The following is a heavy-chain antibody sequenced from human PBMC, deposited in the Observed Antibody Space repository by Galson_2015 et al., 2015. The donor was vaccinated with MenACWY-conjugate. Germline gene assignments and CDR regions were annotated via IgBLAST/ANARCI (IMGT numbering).Heavy chain of an antibody. D-gene: IGHD2-21*01. Sequence: QSGAEVKKPGESLPISCQGSGYIFSTYWIAWVRQMPGKGLEWMGMIYPGDTYIRNNPSFEGQVTMSVDKSISTAYLRWSSLKASDTAMYYCTRRLIANFRDAFDFLGQGTMVTVSS. CDR1: GYIFSTYW. V-gene: IGHV5-51*01. CDR2: IYPGDTYI. J-gene: IGHJ3*01. CDR3: TRRLIANFRDAFDF.